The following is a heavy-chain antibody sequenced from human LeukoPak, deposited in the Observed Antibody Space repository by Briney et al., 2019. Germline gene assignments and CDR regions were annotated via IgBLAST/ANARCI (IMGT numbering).Heavy chain of an antibody. V-gene: IGHV3-11*01. J-gene: IGHJ5*02. Sequence: GGSLRLSCAASGFTFSDYYMSWIRQAPGKGLEWVSYISSSGSTIYYADSVKGRFTISRDNAKNSLYLQMNSLRAEDTAVYYCARDPRGVDSSGNWFDPWGQGTLVTVSS. D-gene: IGHD3-10*01. CDR2: ISSSGSTI. CDR1: GFTFSDYY. CDR3: ARDPRGVDSSGNWFDP.